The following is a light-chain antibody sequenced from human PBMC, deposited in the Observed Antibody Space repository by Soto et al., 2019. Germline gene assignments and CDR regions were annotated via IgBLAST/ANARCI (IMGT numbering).Light chain of an antibody. V-gene: IGKV3-20*01. J-gene: IGKJ1*01. CDR1: QSVSSTY. CDR2: GAS. Sequence: EILLTQSPDTLSLFPGERATLSCRASQSVSSTYLAWYQQKLGQAPRLLIFGASSRATGIPDRFSGSGSGTDFTLTISRLEPEDFAVYYCQQYGSSRWTFGQGTKVDIK. CDR3: QQYGSSRWT.